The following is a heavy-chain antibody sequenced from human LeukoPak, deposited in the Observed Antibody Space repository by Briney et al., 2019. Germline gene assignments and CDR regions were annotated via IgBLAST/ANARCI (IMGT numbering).Heavy chain of an antibody. J-gene: IGHJ3*02. V-gene: IGHV3-23*01. CDR3: AKDEGYCSSTSCPAPDAFDI. CDR2: ISGSGGST. Sequence: GGSLRLSCAASGFTFSSYAMGWVRQAPGKGLEWVSAISGSGGSTYYADSVKGRFTISRDNSKNTLYLQMNSLRAEDTAVYYCAKDEGYCSSTSCPAPDAFDIWGQGTMVTVSS. D-gene: IGHD2-2*01. CDR1: GFTFSSYA.